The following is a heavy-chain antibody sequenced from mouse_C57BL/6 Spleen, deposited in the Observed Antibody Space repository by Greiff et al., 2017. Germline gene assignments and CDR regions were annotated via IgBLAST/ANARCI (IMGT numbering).Heavy chain of an antibody. CDR3: AREEIGYDETWFAY. D-gene: IGHD2-2*01. V-gene: IGHV1-64*01. CDR1: GYTFTSYW. CDR2: IHPNSGST. Sequence: VQLQQPGAELVKPGASVKLSCKASGYTFTSYWMHWVKQRPGQGLEWIGMIHPNSGSTNYNEKFKSKATLTVDKSSSTAYMQLSSLTSEDSAVYYCAREEIGYDETWFAYWGQGTLVTVSA. J-gene: IGHJ3*01.